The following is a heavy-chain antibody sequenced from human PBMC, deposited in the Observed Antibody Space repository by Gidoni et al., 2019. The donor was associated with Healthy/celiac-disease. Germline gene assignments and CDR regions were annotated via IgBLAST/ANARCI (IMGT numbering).Heavy chain of an antibody. J-gene: IGHJ6*02. V-gene: IGHV1-18*01. CDR1: GYTFTSYG. CDR3: ATDYDFWSGSRPPRMDV. D-gene: IGHD3-3*01. CDR2: ISAYNGNT. Sequence: QVQLVQSGAEVKKPGASVKVSCKASGYTFTSYGISWVRQAPGQGLEWMGWISAYNGNTNYAQKLQGRVTMTTYTSTSTAYMELRSLRSDDTAVYYCATDYDFWSGSRPPRMDVWGQGTTVTVSS.